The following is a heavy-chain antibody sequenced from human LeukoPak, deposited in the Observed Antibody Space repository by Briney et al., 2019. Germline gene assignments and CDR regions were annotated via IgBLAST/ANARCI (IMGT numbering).Heavy chain of an antibody. V-gene: IGHV3-21*01. CDR1: GCTFSSYS. D-gene: IGHD4-17*01. CDR2: ISSSSSYI. J-gene: IGHJ6*03. Sequence: GGSLRLSCAASGCTFSSYSMNWVRQAPGKGLEWVSSISSSSSYIYYADSVKGRFTISRDNAKNSLYLQMNSLRAEDTAVYYCARDPATVTTFNYYYYMDVWGKGTTVTVSS. CDR3: ARDPATVTTFNYYYYMDV.